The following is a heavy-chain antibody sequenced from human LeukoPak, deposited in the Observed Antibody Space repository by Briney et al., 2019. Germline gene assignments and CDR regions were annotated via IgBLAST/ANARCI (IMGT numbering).Heavy chain of an antibody. CDR1: GFTFSSYA. D-gene: IGHD1-26*01. J-gene: IGHJ1*01. CDR2: ISGSGGST. Sequence: GGSLRLSCAASGFTFSSYAMSWVRQAPGKGLEWVSAISGSGGSTYYADSVKGRFTISRDNSKNTLYLQMNSLRSEDTAVYYCARDPGVGARYFQHWGQGTLVTVSS. CDR3: ARDPGVGARYFQH. V-gene: IGHV3-23*01.